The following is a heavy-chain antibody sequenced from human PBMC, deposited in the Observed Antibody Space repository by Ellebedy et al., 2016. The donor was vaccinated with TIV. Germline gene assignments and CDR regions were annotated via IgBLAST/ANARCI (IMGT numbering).Heavy chain of an antibody. CDR3: ARGYYDWGNSYQFDL. Sequence: SETLSLTCTVSGGSMSGYYWGWIRQPPGKGLEWIAVIFHSGSANYNSSLKSRVTTSMDTSNNQFSLKLNSVTAADTAFYYCARGYYDWGNSYQFDLWGQGSLVTVSS. CDR1: GGSMSGYY. V-gene: IGHV4-34*01. CDR2: IFHSGSA. J-gene: IGHJ5*02. D-gene: IGHD3-10*01.